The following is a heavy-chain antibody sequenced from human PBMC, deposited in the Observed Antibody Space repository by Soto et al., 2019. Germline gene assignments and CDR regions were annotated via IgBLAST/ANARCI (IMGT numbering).Heavy chain of an antibody. CDR2: IIPIFGTA. D-gene: IGHD3-3*01. CDR1: GGTFSSYA. CDR3: ARFTPGIFAEYYYYGMEV. J-gene: IGHJ6*02. Sequence: QVQLVQSGAEVKKPGSSVKVSCKASGGTFSSYAISWVRQAPGQGLEWMGGIIPIFGTANYAQKFQGRVTITADESTSTAYMELSSLRSEDTAVYYCARFTPGIFAEYYYYGMEVWGQGTTVTVSS. V-gene: IGHV1-69*01.